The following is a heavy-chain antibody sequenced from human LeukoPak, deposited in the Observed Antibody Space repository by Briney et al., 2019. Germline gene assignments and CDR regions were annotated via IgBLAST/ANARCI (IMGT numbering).Heavy chain of an antibody. D-gene: IGHD5-18*01. CDR3: ARVQNRGRGYSYGYDGMDV. Sequence: GGSLRLSCAASGFTFSSYAMSWVRQAPGKGLEWVSGISGSGTSTYYADSVKGRFTISRDNAKNSQYLQMNSLRAEDTAVYYCARVQNRGRGYSYGYDGMDVWGQGTTVTVSS. J-gene: IGHJ6*02. V-gene: IGHV3-23*01. CDR2: ISGSGTST. CDR1: GFTFSSYA.